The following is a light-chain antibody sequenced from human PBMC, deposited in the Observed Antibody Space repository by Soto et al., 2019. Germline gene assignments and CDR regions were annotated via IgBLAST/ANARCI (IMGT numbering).Light chain of an antibody. CDR3: QESYSTS. J-gene: IGKJ1*01. V-gene: IGKV1-39*01. CDR1: QSISIH. Sequence: DILRPQSPSSLSASVGARVTITCRASQSISIHLNLYQQKPGKAPNLLIYGASSLKSGVPSRFSGSGSGTDFTLTIRSLQPEDIATYYCQESYSTSFGQGTKVDIK. CDR2: GAS.